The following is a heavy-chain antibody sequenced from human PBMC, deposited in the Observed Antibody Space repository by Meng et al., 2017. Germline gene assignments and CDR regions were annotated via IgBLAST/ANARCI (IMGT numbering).Heavy chain of an antibody. V-gene: IGHV1-2*06. CDR3: ARDASRRGVYGSGRPTGPADY. D-gene: IGHD3-10*01. CDR1: GYTFTGYY. Sequence: ASVKVSCKASGYTFTGYYMHWVRQAPGQGLEWMGRINPNSGGTNYAQKFQGRVTMTRDTSLSTAYMELSRLRSDDTAVYYCARDASRRGVYGSGRPTGPADYWGQGTLVTVSS. J-gene: IGHJ4*02. CDR2: INPNSGGT.